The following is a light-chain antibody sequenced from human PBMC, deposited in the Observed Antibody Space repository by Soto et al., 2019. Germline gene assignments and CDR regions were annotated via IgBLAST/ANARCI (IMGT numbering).Light chain of an antibody. CDR2: DVS. J-gene: IGLJ1*01. V-gene: IGLV2-14*01. CDR1: GSDVGGYNY. CDR3: GSYTYSSTYV. Sequence: QSALTQPASVSGSPGQSITIPCTGTGSDVGGYNYVSWYQQHPGKAPKLIISDVSNRPSGVSNRFSGSKSGNTASLTISGLQAEDDADYYCGSYTYSSTYVFGTGTKVTVL.